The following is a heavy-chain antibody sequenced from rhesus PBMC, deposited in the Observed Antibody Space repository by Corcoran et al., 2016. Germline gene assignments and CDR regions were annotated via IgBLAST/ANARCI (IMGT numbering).Heavy chain of an antibody. CDR1: GASISSYW. V-gene: IGHV4-80*01. J-gene: IGHJ4*01. Sequence: QVQLQESGPGLVKPSETLSLTCAVSGASISSYWWSWIRQPPGKGLEWIGEVNGNSGSTYYNPSIKSRVTISKDASKNQFSLRLSSVTAADTAVYYCARAGGGIYWYFDYWGQGVLVTVSS. D-gene: IGHD2-27*01. CDR3: ARAGGGIYWYFDY. CDR2: VNGNSGST.